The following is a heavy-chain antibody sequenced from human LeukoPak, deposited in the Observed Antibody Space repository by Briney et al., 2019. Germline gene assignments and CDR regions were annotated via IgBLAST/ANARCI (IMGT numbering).Heavy chain of an antibody. CDR1: GFSFSSFS. V-gene: IGHV3-21*01. CDR2: ISSSSSDYI. CDR3: ARMGWWAFDI. Sequence: GGSLRLSCAASGFSFSSFSMNWVRQAPGKGLEWVSSISSSSSDYISYADSVKGRFTISRDNAKNSLFLQMNSLRVEDTAIYYCARMGWWAFDIWGQGTMVTVSS. D-gene: IGHD2-8*02. J-gene: IGHJ3*02.